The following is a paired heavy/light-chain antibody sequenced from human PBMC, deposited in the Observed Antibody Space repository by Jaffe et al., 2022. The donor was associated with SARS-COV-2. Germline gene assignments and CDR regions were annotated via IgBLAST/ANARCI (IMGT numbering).Heavy chain of an antibody. CDR3: ARAARGLRGDDYYYYMDV. CDR2: MIPKTGNT. Sequence: QVQLVQSGAEVKRPGASVKVSCKASGYSLTSFEINWVRQAPGQGLEWMGWMIPKTGNTGYAQKFQGRVSMTRNTSINTAYLEVSSLRNEDTAVYFCARAARGLRGDDYYYYMDVWGKGTTVIVSS. D-gene: IGHD3-10*01. J-gene: IGHJ6*03. V-gene: IGHV1-8*01. CDR1: GYSLTSFE.
Light chain of an antibody. V-gene: IGKV1-27*01. CDR1: QGIRNL. Sequence: DIQMTQSPSSLSASVGDRVTITCRASQGIRNLLAWYQQKPGMAPELLIYAASTLQSGVPSRFSGSGSGTEFTLTIGSLQPEDVATYYCQKYDTAPLTFGGGTKVEIK. J-gene: IGKJ4*01. CDR2: AAS. CDR3: QKYDTAPLT.